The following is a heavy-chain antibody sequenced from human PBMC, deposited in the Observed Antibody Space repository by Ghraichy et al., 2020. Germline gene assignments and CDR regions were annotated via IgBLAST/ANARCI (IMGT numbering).Heavy chain of an antibody. CDR3: ARDIDTSSHYSRFDP. J-gene: IGHJ5*02. D-gene: IGHD3-22*01. CDR1: GFSFSRNG. CDR2: LWYDGSKK. V-gene: IGHV3-33*01. Sequence: GGSLRLSCAASGFSFSRNGMHWVHQAPGKGLEWVAVLWYDGSKKFYADSVQGRFTISRDTSKSTLYLQMNSLRDEDTAVYYCARDIDTSSHYSRFDPWGQGTLVTVSS.